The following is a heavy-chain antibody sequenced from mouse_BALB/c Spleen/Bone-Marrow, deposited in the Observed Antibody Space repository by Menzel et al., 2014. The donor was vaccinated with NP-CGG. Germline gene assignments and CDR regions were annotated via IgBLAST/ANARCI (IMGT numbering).Heavy chain of an antibody. V-gene: IGHV4-1*02. CDR1: GFDFSRYW. Sequence: DVQLVESGGGLVQPGGSLKLSCAASGFDFSRYWMGWVRQAPGKGLQWIGEINPESNTINYTPSLKDKFIISRDNAKNTLYLQMSKVRSEDTALYCCARLGYYGWFAYWGQGTLVTVSA. D-gene: IGHD2-3*01. CDR3: ARLGYYGWFAY. CDR2: INPESNTI. J-gene: IGHJ3*01.